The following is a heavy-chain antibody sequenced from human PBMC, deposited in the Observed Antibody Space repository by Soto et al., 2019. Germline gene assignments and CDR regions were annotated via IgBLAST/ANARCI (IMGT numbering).Heavy chain of an antibody. CDR2: INPNSGGT. Sequence: QVQLVQSGAEVKKPGASVKVSCKASGYTFTGYYMHWVRQAPGQGLEWMGWINPNSGGTNYAQKFQGSVTMTRDTSISTVYIGLSGVGSADTAVYDFAIEEHKGIVEATGAFDILGQGTTVTV. J-gene: IGHJ3*02. CDR3: AIEEHKGIVEATGAFDI. D-gene: IGHD1-26*01. V-gene: IGHV1-2*02. CDR1: GYTFTGYY.